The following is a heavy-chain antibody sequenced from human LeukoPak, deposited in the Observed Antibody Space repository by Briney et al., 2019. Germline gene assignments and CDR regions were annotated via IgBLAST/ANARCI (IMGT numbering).Heavy chain of an antibody. V-gene: IGHV1-18*01. CDR2: ISAYNGNT. CDR1: GYTFTSYG. D-gene: IGHD3-22*01. Sequence: AASVKVSCKASGYTFTSYGISWVRQAPGQGLEWMGWISAYNGNTNYAQKLQGRVTMTTDTSTSTAYMELRSLRSDDTAVYYCARGSPPRRNYDSSGYYSYYFDYWGQGTLVTVSS. J-gene: IGHJ4*02. CDR3: ARGSPPRRNYDSSGYYSYYFDY.